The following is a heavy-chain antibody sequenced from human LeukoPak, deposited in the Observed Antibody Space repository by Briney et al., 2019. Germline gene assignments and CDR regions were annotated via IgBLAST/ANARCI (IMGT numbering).Heavy chain of an antibody. D-gene: IGHD3-22*01. Sequence: PGGSLRLSCVASGFTFNSYSMNWVRQAPGKGPEWISYISTGSSTIYYADSVKGRFTISRDNAKNSLYLEMNNLRAEDTAVYYCSRSAYYDGSGNYYDYWGQGTLVTVSS. J-gene: IGHJ4*02. CDR1: GFTFNSYS. CDR3: SRSAYYDGSGNYYDY. CDR2: ISTGSSTI. V-gene: IGHV3-48*01.